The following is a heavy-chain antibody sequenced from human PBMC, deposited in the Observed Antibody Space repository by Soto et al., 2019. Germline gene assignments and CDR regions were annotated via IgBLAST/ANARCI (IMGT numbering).Heavy chain of an antibody. CDR2: FSGSGGST. D-gene: IGHD4-17*01. V-gene: IGHV3-23*01. Sequence: GGSLRLSCAASGFSFTSYAMNWVRQAPGKGLEWVSAFSGSGGSTYYADSVKGRFTISRDNSKNTLYLQMNSLRAEDTAVYYCAKGSDYGANSGANYWGQGTLVTVSS. J-gene: IGHJ4*02. CDR1: GFSFTSYA. CDR3: AKGSDYGANSGANY.